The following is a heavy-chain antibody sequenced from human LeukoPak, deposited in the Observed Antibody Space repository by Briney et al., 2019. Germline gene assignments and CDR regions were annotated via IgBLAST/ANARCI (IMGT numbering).Heavy chain of an antibody. D-gene: IGHD1-7*01. CDR1: GGTFSSYA. J-gene: IGHJ6*03. CDR2: IIPIFGTA. V-gene: IGHV1-69*05. CDR3: ARGEVETLDWNYGYYYYMDF. Sequence: KVSCKASGGTFSSYAISWVRQAPGQGLEWMGGIIPIFGTANYAQKFQGRVTITTDESTSTAYMELCSLRSEDTAVYYCARGEVETLDWNYGYYYYMDFWGKGTTVTVSS.